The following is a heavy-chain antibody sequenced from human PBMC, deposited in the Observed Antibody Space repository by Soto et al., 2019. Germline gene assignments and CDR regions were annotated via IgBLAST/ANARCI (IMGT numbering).Heavy chain of an antibody. CDR3: ARDLPYDILTENWFDP. V-gene: IGHV3-48*02. CDR1: GFTFSSYS. CDR2: ISSSSSTI. J-gene: IGHJ5*02. D-gene: IGHD3-9*01. Sequence: GGSLRLSCAASGFTFSSYSMNWVRQAPGKGLEWVSYISSSSSTIYYEDSVKGRFTISRDNAKNSLYLQMNSLRDEDTAVYYCARDLPYDILTENWFDPWGQGTLVTVSS.